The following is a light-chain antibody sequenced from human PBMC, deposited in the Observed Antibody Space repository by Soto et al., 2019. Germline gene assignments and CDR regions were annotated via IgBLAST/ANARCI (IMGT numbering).Light chain of an antibody. CDR1: RTVSASY. CDR2: GAS. V-gene: IGKV3-20*01. Sequence: EIVLTQSPGTLSLSPGERATLSCRASRTVSASYLAWYQQKPGQAPRLLIYGASSRASGLPDRFSGSGSGTDFTLTISRLEAEDSAVYYYQQYDTSATFGQGTKLEI. CDR3: QQYDTSAT. J-gene: IGKJ2*01.